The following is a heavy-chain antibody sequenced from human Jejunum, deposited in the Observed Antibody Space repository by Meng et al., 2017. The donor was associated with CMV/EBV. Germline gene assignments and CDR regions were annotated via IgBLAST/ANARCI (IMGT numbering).Heavy chain of an antibody. J-gene: IGHJ5*02. V-gene: IGHV1-18*01. D-gene: IGHD3-10*01. CDR3: ASGFLPSWFDP. CDR1: GYTFSSLG. CDR2: ISAYNGKT. Sequence: QVRRGQPEAEWKKPGASVKVSCKASGYTFSSLGISWVGQAPGQGLEWMGWISAYNGKTNYAQKFQGRVTMTTDTSTSTAYMEVRSLTSDDTAVYYCASGFLPSWFDPWGQGTLVTVSS.